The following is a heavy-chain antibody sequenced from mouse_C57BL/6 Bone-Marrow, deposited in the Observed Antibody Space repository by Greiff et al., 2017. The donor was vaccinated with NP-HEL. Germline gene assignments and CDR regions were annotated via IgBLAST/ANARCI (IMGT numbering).Heavy chain of an antibody. D-gene: IGHD1-1*01. Sequence: VQLQQSGTVLARPGASVKMSCKTSGYTFTSYWMHWVKQRPGQGLEWLGAIYPGNSDTRYNQEFKGKAKLTAVTSASTAYMELSSLTNEDSAVYYCTRLYYYGSSYPWFAYWGQGTRVTVSA. CDR2: IYPGNSDT. V-gene: IGHV1-5*01. CDR3: TRLYYYGSSYPWFAY. J-gene: IGHJ3*01. CDR1: GYTFTSYW.